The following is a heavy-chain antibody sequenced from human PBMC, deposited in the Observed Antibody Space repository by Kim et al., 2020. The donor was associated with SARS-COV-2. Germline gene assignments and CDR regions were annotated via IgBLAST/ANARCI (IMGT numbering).Heavy chain of an antibody. CDR1: GFTFSDYY. CDR2: ISSSSSYT. D-gene: IGHD5-18*01. CDR3: ARARGGYSPDDY. J-gene: IGHJ4*02. Sequence: GGSLRLSCAASGFTFSDYYMSWIRQAPGKGLEWVSYISSSSSYTNYADSVKGRFTISRDNAKNSLYLQMNSLRAEDTAVYYCARARGGYSPDDYWGQGTLVTVSS. V-gene: IGHV3-11*05.